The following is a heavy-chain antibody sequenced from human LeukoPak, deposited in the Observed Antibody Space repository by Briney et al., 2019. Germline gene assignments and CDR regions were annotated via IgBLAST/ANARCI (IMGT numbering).Heavy chain of an antibody. CDR2: IYYSGST. J-gene: IGHJ5*02. CDR1: GGSISSYY. V-gene: IGHV4-59*01. CDR3: ARSDIVVVVAEISGWFDP. Sequence: KASETLSLTCTVSGGSISSYYWSWIRQPPGKGLEWIGYIYYSGSTNYNPSLKSRVTISVDTSKNQFSLKLSSVTAADTAVYYCARSDIVVVVAEISGWFDPWGQGTLVTVSS. D-gene: IGHD2-15*01.